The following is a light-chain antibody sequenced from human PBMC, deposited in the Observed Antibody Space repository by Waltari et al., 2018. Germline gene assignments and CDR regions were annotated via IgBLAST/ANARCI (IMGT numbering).Light chain of an antibody. CDR1: NIGRKN. V-gene: IGLV3-21*01. CDR3: QVWDSSGDQWV. J-gene: IGLJ2*01. Sequence: SYDLTQPSSVSVSPGQTARITCGGDNIGRKNVHWYQQKPPQAPLLVIYYDSERPSEIPERFSGSKSGDTATLTISGVEAGDEADYYCQVWDSSGDQWVFGGGNRLTVL. CDR2: YDS.